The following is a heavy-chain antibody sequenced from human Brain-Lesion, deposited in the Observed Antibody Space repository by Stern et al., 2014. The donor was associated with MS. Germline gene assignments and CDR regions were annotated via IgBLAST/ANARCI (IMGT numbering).Heavy chain of an antibody. CDR2: IFKSGST. CDR1: GGSISSGGYY. CDR3: ARGRVVPGFQYYATDV. J-gene: IGHJ6*02. V-gene: IGHV4-61*02. D-gene: IGHD2-2*01. Sequence: VQLVESGPGLVKPSQTLSLSCTVSGGSISSGGYYWSWIRQPAGKGLEWIGRIFKSGSTSYNPSLKSRFTISIDTSKNQFSLRLTSMTAADTAVYYCARGRVVPGFQYYATDVWGQGTTVIVSS.